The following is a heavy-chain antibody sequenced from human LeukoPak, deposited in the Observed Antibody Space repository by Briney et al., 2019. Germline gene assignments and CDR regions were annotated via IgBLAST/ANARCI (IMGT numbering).Heavy chain of an antibody. CDR1: GFTSTNYA. CDR3: AKGAYDYIEMGYFDS. Sequence: GGSLRLSCAASGFTSTNYAMNWVRQAPGKGLEWVSVLIGSSGSTDYADSVKGRFTISRDKSKSTLFLQMNSLRAEDTAIYFCAKGAYDYIEMGYFDSWGQGTLVTVSS. J-gene: IGHJ4*02. D-gene: IGHD5-12*01. CDR2: LIGSSGST. V-gene: IGHV3-23*01.